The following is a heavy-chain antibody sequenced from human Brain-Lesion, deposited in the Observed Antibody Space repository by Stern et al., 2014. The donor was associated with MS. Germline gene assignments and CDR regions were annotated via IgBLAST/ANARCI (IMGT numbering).Heavy chain of an antibody. CDR3: ARRGDSSSSGFDY. CDR2: IWPGYSDT. D-gene: IGHD6-6*01. J-gene: IGHJ4*02. CDR1: GYRFTSNW. V-gene: IGHV5-51*01. Sequence: EVQLLESGAEVKKPGESLKISCKGSGYRFTSNWIGWGRQMPGKGLEWMGIIWPGYSDTRYSPSFQGQVTISADKSISTAYLQWSSLQASDTAMYYCARRGDSSSSGFDYWGQGTLVIVSS.